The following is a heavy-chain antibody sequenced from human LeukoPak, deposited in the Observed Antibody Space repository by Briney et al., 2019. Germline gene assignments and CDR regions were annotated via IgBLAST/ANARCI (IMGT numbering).Heavy chain of an antibody. Sequence: SCAASGFTFSSYWMSWVRQAPGKGLEWVANIKQDGSEKYYVDSVKGRFTISRDNAKNSLYLQMNSLRAEDTAVYYCATDVLLWFGATIWGQGTLVTVSS. V-gene: IGHV3-7*03. J-gene: IGHJ4*02. D-gene: IGHD3-10*01. CDR3: ATDVLLWFGATI. CDR1: GFTFSSYW. CDR2: IKQDGSEK.